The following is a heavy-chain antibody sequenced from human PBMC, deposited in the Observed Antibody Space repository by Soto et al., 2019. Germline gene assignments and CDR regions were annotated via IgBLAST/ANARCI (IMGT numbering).Heavy chain of an antibody. V-gene: IGHV3-23*01. J-gene: IGHJ6*02. CDR3: AKSGRILEWLPHEDYYYDGIDV. CDR1: GFTFSSYA. D-gene: IGHD3-3*01. Sequence: PGGSLRLSCAASGFTFSSYAMSWVRQAPGKGLEWVSAISGSGGSTYYADSVKGRFTISRDNSKNTLYLQMNSLRSEDTAVYYCAKSGRILEWLPHEDYYYDGIDVWGQETTVTVSS. CDR2: ISGSGGST.